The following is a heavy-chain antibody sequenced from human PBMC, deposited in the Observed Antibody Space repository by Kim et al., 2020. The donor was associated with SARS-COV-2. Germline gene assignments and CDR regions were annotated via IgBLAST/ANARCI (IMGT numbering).Heavy chain of an antibody. D-gene: IGHD5-18*01. Sequence: ASVKVSCKASGYTFTSYAMNWVRQAPGQGLEWMGWINTNTGNPTYAQGFTGRFVFSLDTSVSTAYLQISSLKAEDTAVYYCAREKYSYGLNWFDPWGQEPWSPSPQ. V-gene: IGHV7-4-1*02. J-gene: IGHJ5*02. CDR2: INTNTGNP. CDR1: GYTFTSYA. CDR3: AREKYSYGLNWFDP.